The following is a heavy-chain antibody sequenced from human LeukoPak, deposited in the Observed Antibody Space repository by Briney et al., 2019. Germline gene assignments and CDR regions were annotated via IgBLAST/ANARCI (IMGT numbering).Heavy chain of an antibody. CDR2: MNPNSGNT. Sequence: ASVKVSCKASGYTFTSYDINWVRQATGQGLEWMGWMNPNSGNTGYAQKFQGRVTITRNTSISTAYMELSSLRSEDTAVYYCARGSIAVAGLTSNWFDPWGQGTLVTVSS. D-gene: IGHD6-19*01. V-gene: IGHV1-8*03. J-gene: IGHJ5*02. CDR3: ARGSIAVAGLTSNWFDP. CDR1: GYTFTSYD.